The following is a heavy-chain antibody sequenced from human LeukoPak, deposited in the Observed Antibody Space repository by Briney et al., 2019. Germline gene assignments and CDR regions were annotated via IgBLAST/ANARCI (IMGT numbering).Heavy chain of an antibody. V-gene: IGHV3-30*02. CDR2: IRYDGSNT. CDR1: GFNFSSYG. Sequence: PGGSLRLSYAASGFNFSSYGMHWGRQAPGKWLEWVAFIRYDGSNTYYADSVKGRFTISRDNSKNTLYLQMNSLRAEDTAVYYCAKAYDSSGYYETNFDYWGQGTLVTVSS. CDR3: AKAYDSSGYYETNFDY. D-gene: IGHD3-22*01. J-gene: IGHJ4*02.